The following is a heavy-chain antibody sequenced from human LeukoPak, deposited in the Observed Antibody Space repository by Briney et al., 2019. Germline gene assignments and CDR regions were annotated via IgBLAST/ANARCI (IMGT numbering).Heavy chain of an antibody. CDR3: ARAGDSKTYYFDY. CDR1: GGSISSGGYS. Sequence: SETLSLTCTVSGGSISSGGYSWSWIRQHPGKGLEWIGYIYYSGSTYYNPSLKSRVTISVDTSKNQFSLKLSSVTAADTAVYYCARAGDSKTYYFDYWGQGTLVTVSS. V-gene: IGHV4-31*03. CDR2: IYYSGST. D-gene: IGHD5-12*01. J-gene: IGHJ4*02.